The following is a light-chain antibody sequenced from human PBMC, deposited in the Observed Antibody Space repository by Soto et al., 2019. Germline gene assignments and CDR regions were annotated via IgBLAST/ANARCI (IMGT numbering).Light chain of an antibody. CDR3: TSYASGISHVV. J-gene: IGLJ2*01. CDR2: DVN. CDR1: SSDIGGYDY. Sequence: QSALTQPASVSGSPGQSITLSCTGTSSDIGGYDYVSWYQRHPGKAPKLIIYDVNNRPSGVSNRFSGSKSGNTASLTISGLQAEDEVDYYCTSYASGISHVVFGGGTKLTVL. V-gene: IGLV2-14*01.